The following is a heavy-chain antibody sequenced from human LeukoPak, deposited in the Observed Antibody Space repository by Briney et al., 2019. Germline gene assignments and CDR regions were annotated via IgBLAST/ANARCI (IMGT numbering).Heavy chain of an antibody. CDR2: IYYSGST. J-gene: IGHJ6*03. V-gene: IGHV4-59*12. D-gene: IGHD5-24*01. CDR1: GGSISSYY. CDR3: ARVGRDGYNWYYYYYMDV. Sequence: SETLSLTCTVSGGSISSYYWSWIRQPPGKGLEWIGYIYYSGSTNYNPSLKSRVTISLDTSKNQFSLKLNSVTAADTAVYYCARVGRDGYNWYYYYYMDVWGKGTTVTVSS.